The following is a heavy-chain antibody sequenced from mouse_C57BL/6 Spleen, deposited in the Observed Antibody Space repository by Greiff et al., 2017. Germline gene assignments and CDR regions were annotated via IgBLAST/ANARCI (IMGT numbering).Heavy chain of an antibody. Sequence: LQQSGGGLVQPGGSMKLSCAASGFTFSDAWMDWVRQSPEKGLEWVAEIRNKANNHATYYAESVKGRFTISRDDSKSSVYLQMNSLRAEDTGIYYCTREGNYGAWFAYWGQGTLVTVSA. D-gene: IGHD2-1*01. CDR3: TREGNYGAWFAY. V-gene: IGHV6-6*01. J-gene: IGHJ3*01. CDR2: IRNKANNHAT. CDR1: GFTFSDAW.